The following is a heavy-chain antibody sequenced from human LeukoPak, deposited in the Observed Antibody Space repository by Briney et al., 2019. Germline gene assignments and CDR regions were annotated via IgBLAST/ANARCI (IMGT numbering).Heavy chain of an antibody. CDR3: ARDIGDGIHRYSSGWHPGGNYFDY. CDR2: IIPIFGTA. Sequence: SVKVSCTASGGTFSSYAISWVRQAPGQGLEWMGGIIPIFGTANYAQKFQGRVTITADESTSTAYMELSSLRSEDTAVYYCARDIGDGIHRYSSGWHPGGNYFDYWGQGTLVTVSS. CDR1: GGTFSSYA. V-gene: IGHV1-69*13. D-gene: IGHD6-19*01. J-gene: IGHJ4*02.